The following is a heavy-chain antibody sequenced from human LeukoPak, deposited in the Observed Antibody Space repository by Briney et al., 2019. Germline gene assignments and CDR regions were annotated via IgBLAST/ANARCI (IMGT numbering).Heavy chain of an antibody. D-gene: IGHD2-8*02. V-gene: IGHV3-23*01. CDR1: GFTFTNYA. CDR3: XXXXXXXCTGAFCYPFDH. J-gene: IGHJ4*02. Sequence: PGRSLRLSCAASGFTFTNYAMSWVRQTPGKGLEWVAATVGSRPDTYHADSVKGRFTVSRDNSRNTLYLQMNSLRVEDTAIYYXXXXXXXXCTGAFCYPFDHWGQGTLVTVSS. CDR2: TVGSRPDT.